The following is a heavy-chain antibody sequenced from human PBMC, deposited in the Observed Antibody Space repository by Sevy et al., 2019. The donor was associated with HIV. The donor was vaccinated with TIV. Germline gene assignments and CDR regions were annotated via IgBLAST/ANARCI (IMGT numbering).Heavy chain of an antibody. CDR1: GFTFSDYY. D-gene: IGHD4-4*01. Sequence: GESLKISCAASGFTFSDYYMTWIRQAPGKGLEWVAYITSSGDTIYYADSVKGRFTISRDNAKNSLYLQMNNLRAEDTAVYYCAREYDYSHYAFVYWGQGTLVTFSS. V-gene: IGHV3-11*01. J-gene: IGHJ4*02. CDR3: AREYDYSHYAFVY. CDR2: ITSSGDTI.